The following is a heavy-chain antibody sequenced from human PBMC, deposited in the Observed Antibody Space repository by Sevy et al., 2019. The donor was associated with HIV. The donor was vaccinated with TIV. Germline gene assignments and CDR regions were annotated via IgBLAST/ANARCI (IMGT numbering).Heavy chain of an antibody. CDR2: ISPHNSDT. CDR3: ARAYCSGGRCYSLAF. CDR1: GYTFNTYR. D-gene: IGHD2-15*01. V-gene: IGHV1-18*01. Sequence: ASVKVSCKASGYTFNTYRITWVRQAPGQGLEWMGWISPHNSDTKYSQKLQGRVTMITETSTSTAHKELRSLRSDDTAVYYCARAYCSGGRCYSLAFWGQGTLVTVSS. J-gene: IGHJ4*02.